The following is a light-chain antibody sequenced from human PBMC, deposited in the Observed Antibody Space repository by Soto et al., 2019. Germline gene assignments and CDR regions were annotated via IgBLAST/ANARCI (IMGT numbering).Light chain of an antibody. CDR1: QGIGND. CDR2: GAS. V-gene: IGKV1-17*01. J-gene: IGKJ3*01. CDR3: LQHNDYPLT. Sequence: DIQMTQSPSSLSASVGDRVTITCRASQGIGNDLGWYQQRPGKAPKRLIYGASSLQSGVPSRFSGSGSGTEFTLTISSLQPEDFATYYCLQHNDYPLTFGPGTKVDIK.